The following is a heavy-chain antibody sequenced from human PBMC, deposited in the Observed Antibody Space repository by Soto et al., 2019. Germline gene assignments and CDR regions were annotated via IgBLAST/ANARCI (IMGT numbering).Heavy chain of an antibody. V-gene: IGHV3-7*04. D-gene: IGHD3-10*01. CDR1: GFTFSSYW. CDR2: IKEDGSEK. J-gene: IGHJ4*02. CDR3: ARATGADKEDY. Sequence: PGGSLRLSCAASGFTFSSYWMSWVRQAPGRGLEWVGNIKEDGSEKYYVDSVNGRFTVSRDNAKNSLYLQMNSLRAEDTAVYYCARATGADKEDYWGQGTLVTVPS.